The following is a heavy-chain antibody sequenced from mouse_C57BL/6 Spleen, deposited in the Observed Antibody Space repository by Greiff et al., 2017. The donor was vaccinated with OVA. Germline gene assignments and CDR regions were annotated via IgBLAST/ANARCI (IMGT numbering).Heavy chain of an antibody. D-gene: IGHD2-4*01. CDR3: ARSGLTVYAMDY. V-gene: IGHV1-26*01. CDR1: GYTFTDYY. Sequence: VQLQQSGPELVKPGASVKISCKASGYTFTDYYMNWVKQSHGKSLEWIGDINPNNGGTSYNQKFKGKATLTVDKSSSTAYMELRSLTSEDSAVYYCARSGLTVYAMDYWGQGTSVTVSS. J-gene: IGHJ4*01. CDR2: INPNNGGT.